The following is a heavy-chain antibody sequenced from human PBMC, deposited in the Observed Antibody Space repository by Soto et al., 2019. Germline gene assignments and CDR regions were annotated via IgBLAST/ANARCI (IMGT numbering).Heavy chain of an antibody. CDR1: GFTFSSYA. J-gene: IGHJ4*02. D-gene: IGHD2-15*01. CDR3: ASSCRGATCQTFLDY. CDR2: LSGGGGST. V-gene: IGHV3-23*01. Sequence: GGSLRLSCAASGFTFSSYAMAWVRQAPGKGLEWVSALSGGGGSTYYADSVKGRFTISRDNSKDTLYLQMNRLKAEDTAVYYCASSCRGATCQTFLDYWGQGALVTGS.